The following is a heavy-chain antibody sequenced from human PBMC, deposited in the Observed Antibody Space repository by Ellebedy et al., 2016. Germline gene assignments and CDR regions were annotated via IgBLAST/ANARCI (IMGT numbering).Heavy chain of an antibody. CDR3: ARGTGHFDY. CDR1: GFTFSSYS. V-gene: IGHV3-48*04. J-gene: IGHJ4*02. Sequence: GESLKISCAASGFTFSSYSMNWVRQAPGKGLEWVSYISSSSSTIYYADSVKGRFTISRDNAKNSLYLQLNSLRVEDTAVYFCARGTGHFDYWGQGTLVTVSS. D-gene: IGHD1-1*01. CDR2: ISSSSSTI.